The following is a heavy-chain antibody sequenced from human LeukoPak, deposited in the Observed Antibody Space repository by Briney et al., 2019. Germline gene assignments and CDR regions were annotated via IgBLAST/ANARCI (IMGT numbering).Heavy chain of an antibody. CDR3: ARLSANSSAYFFEY. D-gene: IGHD3-22*01. CDR1: GFTVGSNY. V-gene: IGHV3-66*04. Sequence: RGSLRLSCAASGFTVGSNYMSWVRQAPGKGLEWVSIIYRGGSTNYADSVKGRFTISRDTSKNTLYLQMNSLRAEDTAVYYCARLSANSSAYFFEYWGQGTLVTVSS. CDR2: IYRGGST. J-gene: IGHJ4*02.